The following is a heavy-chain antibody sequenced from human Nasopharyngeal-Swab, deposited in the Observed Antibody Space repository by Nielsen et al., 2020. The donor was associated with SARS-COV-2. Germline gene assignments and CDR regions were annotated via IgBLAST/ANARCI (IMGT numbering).Heavy chain of an antibody. Sequence: LSLTCAASGFTFSSYAMSRVRQAPGKGLEWVANIKQDGSEKYYVDSVKGRFTISRDNAKNSLYLQMNSLRAEDTAVYYCARIGGIAVAADGFDYWGQGTLVTVSS. V-gene: IGHV3-7*05. D-gene: IGHD6-19*01. CDR2: IKQDGSEK. J-gene: IGHJ4*02. CDR1: GFTFSSYA. CDR3: ARIGGIAVAADGFDY.